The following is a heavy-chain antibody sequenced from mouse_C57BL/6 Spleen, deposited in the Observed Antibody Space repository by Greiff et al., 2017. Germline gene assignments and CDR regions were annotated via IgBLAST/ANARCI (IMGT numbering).Heavy chain of an antibody. V-gene: IGHV1-64*01. J-gene: IGHJ4*01. CDR1: GYTFTSYW. Sequence: QVQLQQPGAELVKPGASVKLSCKASGYTFTSYWMHWVKQRPGQGLEWIGMIHPNSGSTNYNEKFKSKATLTVDKSSSTAYMQLSSLTSEDSAVYYCARAYDSNPSYAMDYWGQGTSVTVSS. D-gene: IGHD2-5*01. CDR2: IHPNSGST. CDR3: ARAYDSNPSYAMDY.